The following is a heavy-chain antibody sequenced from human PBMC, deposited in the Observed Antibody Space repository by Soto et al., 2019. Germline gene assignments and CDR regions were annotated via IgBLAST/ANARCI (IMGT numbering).Heavy chain of an antibody. Sequence: QVQLVQSGAEVKKPGSSVKVSCKASGGTFSSYTISWVRQAPGQGLECMGRIIPILSIANYAQKFQGRVTITADQSASTADMELSSLRSEDTAVYYCAQRDARDVPDYWGQGTLVTVSS. CDR2: IIPILSIA. CDR1: GGTFSSYT. CDR3: AQRDARDVPDY. V-gene: IGHV1-69*02. D-gene: IGHD2-21*02. J-gene: IGHJ4*02.